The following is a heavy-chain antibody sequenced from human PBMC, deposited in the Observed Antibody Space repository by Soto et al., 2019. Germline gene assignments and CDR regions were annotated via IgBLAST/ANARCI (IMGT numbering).Heavy chain of an antibody. CDR1: GFTFSSYS. CDR3: ARDHADCSSTSCLFDY. V-gene: IGHV3-21*01. Sequence: PGVSLRLSCAASGFTFSSYSMNWVRQAPGKGLEWVSSISSSSSYIYYADSVKGRFTISRDNAKNSLYLQMNSLRAEDTAVYYCARDHADCSSTSCLFDYWAQGTLVNVSS. CDR2: ISSSSSYI. J-gene: IGHJ4*02. D-gene: IGHD2-2*01.